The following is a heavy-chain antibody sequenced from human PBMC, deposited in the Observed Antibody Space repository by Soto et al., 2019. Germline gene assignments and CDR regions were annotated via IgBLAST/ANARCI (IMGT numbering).Heavy chain of an antibody. CDR1: GFTLSSYD. J-gene: IGHJ6*02. CDR3: TRKTAPTGMEV. V-gene: IGHV3-13*01. D-gene: IGHD2-21*02. Sequence: EVQLVESGGGLVQPGGSLRLSCAASGFTLSSYDIHWVRQATGEGLAWVSGIGSGGDTHYADSVKGRFIISREDGKNPLYLQMNNLRVGDTAVYYCTRKTAPTGMEVGGQGATVTVSS. CDR2: IGSGGDT.